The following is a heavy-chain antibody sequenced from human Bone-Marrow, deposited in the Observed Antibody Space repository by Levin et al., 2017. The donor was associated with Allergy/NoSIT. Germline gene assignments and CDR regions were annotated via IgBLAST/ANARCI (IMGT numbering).Heavy chain of an antibody. CDR1: GYNFTTYW. CDR2: IYPGDSDT. D-gene: IGHD2-21*02. CDR3: ARHGGNRPLVTDY. Sequence: KVSCKTSGYNFTTYWIGWVRQMPGKGLEWMGIIYPGDSDTRYCPSFQGQVTISTDKSITTAYLQWSSLKASDTAVYFCARHGGNRPLVTDYWGQGTLVTVSS. J-gene: IGHJ4*02. V-gene: IGHV5-51*01.